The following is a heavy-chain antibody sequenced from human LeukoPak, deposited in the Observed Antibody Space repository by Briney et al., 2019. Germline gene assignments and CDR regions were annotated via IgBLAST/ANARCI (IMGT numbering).Heavy chain of an antibody. J-gene: IGHJ3*02. V-gene: IGHV4-59*01. CDR1: GGSISSYY. CDR2: IYYSGST. CDR3: ARGGSGISNAFDI. D-gene: IGHD3-10*01. Sequence: SETLSLTCTVSGGSISSYYWSWIRQPPGKGLEWIGYIYYSGSTNYNPSLKSRVTISVDTSKNQFSLKLRSVTAADTAVYYCARGGSGISNAFDIWGQGTMVTVSS.